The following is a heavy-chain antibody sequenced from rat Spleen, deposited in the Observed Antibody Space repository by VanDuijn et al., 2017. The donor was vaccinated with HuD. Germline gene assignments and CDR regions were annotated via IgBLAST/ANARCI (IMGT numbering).Heavy chain of an antibody. D-gene: IGHD1-10*01. CDR3: TRGGNYDFDY. V-gene: IGHV5-46*01. CDR1: GFTFSSFP. J-gene: IGHJ2*01. Sequence: EVQLVESGGDLVQPGRSVKLSCAASGFTFSSFPMAWVRQAPTKGLEWVATITNASGRTYYPDSVKGRFTISRDNAKSTLYLQMNSLRSEDTATYYCTRGGNYDFDYWGQGVMVTVSS. CDR2: ITNASGRT.